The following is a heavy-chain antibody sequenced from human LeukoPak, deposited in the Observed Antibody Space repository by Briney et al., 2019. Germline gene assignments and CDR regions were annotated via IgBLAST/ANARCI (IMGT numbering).Heavy chain of an antibody. Sequence: GGSLRLSCKTSGYIFNFHWIGWVRQTPGKGLEWMGIIFPGDSDIRYSPSFQGQVTISVDKSFSTAYLQWSSLKASDTAMYYCARLPKLRKEGFDYWGQGTLVTVSS. V-gene: IGHV5-51*01. CDR1: GYIFNFHW. D-gene: IGHD1-1*01. CDR2: IFPGDSDI. CDR3: ARLPKLRKEGFDY. J-gene: IGHJ4*02.